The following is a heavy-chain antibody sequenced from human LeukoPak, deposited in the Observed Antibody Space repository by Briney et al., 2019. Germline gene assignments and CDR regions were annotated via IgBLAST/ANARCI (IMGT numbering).Heavy chain of an antibody. D-gene: IGHD5-24*01. CDR2: IYYSGST. CDR3: ARGRGWFDP. Sequence: TSETLSLTCTVSGGSISTYYWSWIRQPPGKGLEWIGYIYYSGSTNYNPSLKSRVTISVDTSKNQFSLKLSSVTAADTAVYYCARGRGWFDPWGQGTLVTVSS. CDR1: GGSISTYY. J-gene: IGHJ5*02. V-gene: IGHV4-59*01.